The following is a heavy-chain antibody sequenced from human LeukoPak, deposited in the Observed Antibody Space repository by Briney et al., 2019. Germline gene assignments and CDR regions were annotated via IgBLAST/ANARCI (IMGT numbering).Heavy chain of an antibody. V-gene: IGHV3-7*03. CDR3: ARRWLGDPYGMDV. D-gene: IGHD3-10*01. Sequence: GGSLRLSCAASGFTFSSYWMSWVRQAPGKGLEWVANIKQDGSEKYYVDSVKGRFTISRDNAKNTLYLEINSLRGEDTATYYCARRWLGDPYGMDVWGQGTTVTVSS. CDR2: IKQDGSEK. CDR1: GFTFSSYW. J-gene: IGHJ6*02.